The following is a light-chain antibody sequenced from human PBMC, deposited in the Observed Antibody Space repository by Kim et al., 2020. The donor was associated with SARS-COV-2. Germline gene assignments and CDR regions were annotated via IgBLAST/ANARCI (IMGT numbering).Light chain of an antibody. CDR1: RSNIGSNY. V-gene: IGLV1-47*01. CDR2: KNN. J-gene: IGLJ3*02. CDR3: AAWDDSLSGRV. Sequence: GQGFTISCSGSRSNIGSNYVYWYQQLPGTAPKLLICKNNQRPSGVPDRFSGSKSGTSASLAISGLRSEDEADYYCAAWDDSLSGRVFGGGTQLTVL.